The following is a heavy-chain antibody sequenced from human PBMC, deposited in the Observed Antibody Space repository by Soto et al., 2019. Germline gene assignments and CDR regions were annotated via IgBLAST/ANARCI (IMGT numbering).Heavy chain of an antibody. J-gene: IGHJ4*02. CDR1: GYSFTAYY. Sequence: QVQLVQSGTEVKKPGASVRVSCKASGYSFTAYYMHWVRQAPGQGLGWVGWISPNTGDTNSAQKFQGRVTMTRDTSISTAFMELSRLTSDGTAVYYCARADEYNSYRPKNYWGQGTLVTVSS. V-gene: IGHV1-2*02. CDR3: ARADEYNSYRPKNY. D-gene: IGHD1-1*01. CDR2: ISPNTGDT.